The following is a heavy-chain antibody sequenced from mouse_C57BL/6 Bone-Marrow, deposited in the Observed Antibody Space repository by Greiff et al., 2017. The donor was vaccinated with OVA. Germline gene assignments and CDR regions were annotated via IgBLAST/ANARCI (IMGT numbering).Heavy chain of an antibody. V-gene: IGHV1-81*01. J-gene: IGHJ3*01. CDR3: ARGSTSVAY. CDR2: IYPRSGNT. Sequence: QVQLQQSGAELARPGASVKLSCTASGYTFTSYGISWVKQSTGQGLEWIGEIYPRSGNTYYNEKFKGKATLTADKSSSTAYMELRSLTSEDSAVYFCARGSTSVAYWGQGTLVTVSA. CDR1: GYTFTSYG. D-gene: IGHD2-1*01.